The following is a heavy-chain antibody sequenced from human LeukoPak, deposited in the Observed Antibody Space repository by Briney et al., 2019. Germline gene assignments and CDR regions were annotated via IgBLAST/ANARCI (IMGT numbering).Heavy chain of an antibody. J-gene: IGHJ4*02. CDR1: GYTFTTYT. Sequence: ASVKVSCKASGYTFTTYTIHWVRQAPGQGLEWMAWINVGNGNTKYSQKLQGRVSITRDTSASTAYMELSTLRSEDTALYYCARVPSGDCFDYWGQGTLVTVSS. D-gene: IGHD4-17*01. CDR2: INVGNGNT. CDR3: ARVPSGDCFDY. V-gene: IGHV1-3*01.